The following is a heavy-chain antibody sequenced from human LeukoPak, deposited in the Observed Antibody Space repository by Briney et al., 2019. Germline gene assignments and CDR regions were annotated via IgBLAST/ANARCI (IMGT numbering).Heavy chain of an antibody. CDR2: IYHSGST. J-gene: IGHJ4*02. CDR3: ARLSGAHSGSYPIDY. D-gene: IGHD1-26*01. Sequence: SETLSLTCAVSGGSISSGGYSWSWIRQPPGKGLEWIGYIYHSGSTNYNPSLKSRVTISVDTSNNQFSLKLSSVTAADTAVYYCARLSGAHSGSYPIDYWGQGTLVTVSS. CDR1: GGSISSGGYS. V-gene: IGHV4-30-2*01.